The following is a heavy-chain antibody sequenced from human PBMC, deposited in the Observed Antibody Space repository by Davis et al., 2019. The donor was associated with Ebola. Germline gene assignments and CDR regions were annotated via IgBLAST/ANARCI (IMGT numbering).Heavy chain of an antibody. J-gene: IGHJ4*02. CDR2: INHSGST. Sequence: MPSETLSLTCTVSGGSISSSSYYWGWIRQPPGKGLEWIGEINHSGSTNYNPSLKSRVTISVDTSKNQFSLKLSSVTAADTAVYYCARGHYGDSFDYWGQGTLVTVSS. CDR1: GGSISSSSYY. CDR3: ARGHYGDSFDY. V-gene: IGHV4-39*07. D-gene: IGHD4-17*01.